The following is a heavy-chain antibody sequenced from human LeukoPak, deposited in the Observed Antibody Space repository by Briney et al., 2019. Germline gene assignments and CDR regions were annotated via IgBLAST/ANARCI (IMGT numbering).Heavy chain of an antibody. J-gene: IGHJ4*02. CDR1: GYTFNSYG. D-gene: IGHD3-16*01. CDR2: ISGYKGNT. Sequence: GASVKVSCKASGYTFNSYGITWVRQAPGQGLEWVGWISGYKGNTNYAQRLQGRVTVTRDTSTSTAYMELRSLRSEDTAVYYCARGRGTVNYWGQGTLVTVSS. V-gene: IGHV1-18*01. CDR3: ARGRGTVNY.